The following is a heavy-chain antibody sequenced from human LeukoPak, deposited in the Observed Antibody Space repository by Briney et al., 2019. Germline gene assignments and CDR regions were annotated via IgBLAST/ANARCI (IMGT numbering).Heavy chain of an antibody. J-gene: IGHJ4*02. CDR2: ISYDGSNK. V-gene: IGHV3-30*18. Sequence: GGSLRLSCIGSGFTFSNYWMSWVRQVPGKGLEWVAVISYDGSNKYYADSVKGRFTISRDNSKNTLYLQMNSLRAEDTAVYYCAKDRGHLEYYFDYWGQGTLVTVSS. D-gene: IGHD3-10*01. CDR1: GFTFSNYW. CDR3: AKDRGHLEYYFDY.